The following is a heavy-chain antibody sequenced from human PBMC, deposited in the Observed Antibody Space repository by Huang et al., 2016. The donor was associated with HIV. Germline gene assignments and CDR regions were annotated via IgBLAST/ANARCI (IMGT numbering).Heavy chain of an antibody. D-gene: IGHD2-8*02. J-gene: IGHJ5*02. CDR3: ARGYGTGDYLLPGGFDP. CDR1: GGSINSYY. CDR2: IYYSGST. V-gene: IGHV4-59*01. Sequence: QVQLQESGPGLVKPSETLSLTCTVSGGSINSYYWTWIRQPPGKGLEWIGYIYYSGSTTYNPSRKGRVTRAVDTSKNQFSLKLSSVTAADTAVYYCARGYGTGDYLLPGGFDPWGQGTLVTVSS.